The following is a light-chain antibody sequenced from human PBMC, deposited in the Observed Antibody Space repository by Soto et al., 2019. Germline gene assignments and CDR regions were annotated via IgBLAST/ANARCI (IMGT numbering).Light chain of an antibody. CDR1: QTVSTNY. CDR3: QQYGSSQSIT. V-gene: IGKV3-20*01. Sequence: IVLTQSPGTLSLSPGERATLSCRASQTVSTNYLAWYQQKPGQAPRLLIYGASKRATGIPDRFSGSGSGTDFTLTISRLEPEDFAVYYCQQYGSSQSITFGQGTRLEIK. CDR2: GAS. J-gene: IGKJ5*01.